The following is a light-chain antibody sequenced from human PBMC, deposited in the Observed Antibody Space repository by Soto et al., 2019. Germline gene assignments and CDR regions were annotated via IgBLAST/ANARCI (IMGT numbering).Light chain of an antibody. CDR2: EVS. V-gene: IGLV2-14*01. CDR1: TSDVGNYNY. J-gene: IGLJ1*01. CDR3: SSYTATTTYV. Sequence: QSALTQPASVSGSPGQSITISCKGTTSDVGNYNYVSWYQQHTGKATKLIIYEVSYRSTGAYNRFSGTKSGNTASLTISVLQGEDEADYYSSSYTATTTYVFGTGTKLTVL.